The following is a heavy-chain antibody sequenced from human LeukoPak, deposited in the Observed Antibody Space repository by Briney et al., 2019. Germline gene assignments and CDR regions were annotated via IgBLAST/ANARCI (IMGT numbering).Heavy chain of an antibody. J-gene: IGHJ1*01. V-gene: IGHV3-9*01. CDR3: AKEGTAGTGGYFQH. Sequence: GGSLRLSCAASGFTFDDYALHWVRQAPGKGLEWVSGISWNSGSIGYADSVKGRFTISRDNAKNSLYLQMNSLRAEDTALYYCAKEGTAGTGGYFQHWGQGTLVTVSS. CDR1: GFTFDDYA. CDR2: ISWNSGSI. D-gene: IGHD6-13*01.